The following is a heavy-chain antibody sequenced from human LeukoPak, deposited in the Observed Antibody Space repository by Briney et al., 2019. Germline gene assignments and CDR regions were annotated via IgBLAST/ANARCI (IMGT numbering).Heavy chain of an antibody. CDR1: GFTFSSYG. CDR2: ISYDGSNK. D-gene: IGHD4-17*01. CDR3: AKDRSTVTEVNYFDY. J-gene: IGHJ4*02. Sequence: GGSLRLSCAASGFTFSSYGMHWVRQAPGKGLEWVAVISYDGSNKYYADSVKGRFTISRDNSKNTLYLQMNSLRAEDTAVYYCAKDRSTVTEVNYFDYWGQGTLVTVSS. V-gene: IGHV3-30*18.